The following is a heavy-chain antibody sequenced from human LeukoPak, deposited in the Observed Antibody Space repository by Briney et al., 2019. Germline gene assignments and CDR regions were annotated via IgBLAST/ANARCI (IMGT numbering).Heavy chain of an antibody. CDR1: GFTFSNYG. CDR2: ISYDGSNK. D-gene: IGHD3-3*01. J-gene: IGHJ4*02. CDR3: AKDYRPHDFWSGLVDY. Sequence: SGRSLRLSCAASGFTFSNYGMHWVRQAPGKGLEWVTLISYDGSNKYYADSVKGRFTISRDNSKNTLYLQMNSLRAEDTAVYYCAKDYRPHDFWSGLVDYWGQGTLVTVSS. V-gene: IGHV3-30*18.